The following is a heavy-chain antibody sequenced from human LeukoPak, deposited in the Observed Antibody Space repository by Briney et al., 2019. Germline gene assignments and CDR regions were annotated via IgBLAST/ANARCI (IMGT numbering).Heavy chain of an antibody. CDR1: GFTFSSYA. D-gene: IGHD1-26*01. CDR2: MSGSGGST. V-gene: IGHV3-23*01. Sequence: GGSLRLSCAASGFTFSSYAMSWVRQAPGKGLEWVSGMSGSGGSTYYADSAKGRFTISRDNSKNTLFLQMNSLRAEDTAVYYCAKLGWDLLKWFDPWGQGTLVTVS. CDR3: AKLGWDLLKWFDP. J-gene: IGHJ5*02.